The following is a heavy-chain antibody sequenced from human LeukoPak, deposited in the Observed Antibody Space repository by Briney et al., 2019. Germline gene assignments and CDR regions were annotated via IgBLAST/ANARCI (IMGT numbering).Heavy chain of an antibody. Sequence: ASVKVSCKASGYTFTSYDINWVRQATGQGLEWVGWMSPNSGNTGYAQKFQGRVTMTRNTSISTAYMELSSLRSEDTAVYYCARLRYYCSSTSCYKRVRPHYYGMDVWGQGTTVTVSS. V-gene: IGHV1-8*01. CDR2: MSPNSGNT. D-gene: IGHD2-2*02. CDR3: ARLRYYCSSTSCYKRVRPHYYGMDV. J-gene: IGHJ6*02. CDR1: GYTFTSYD.